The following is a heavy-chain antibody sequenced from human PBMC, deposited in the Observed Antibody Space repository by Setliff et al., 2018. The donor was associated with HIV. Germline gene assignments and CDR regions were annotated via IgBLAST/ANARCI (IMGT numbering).Heavy chain of an antibody. CDR3: ARAGAVMTAHFDF. CDR1: GYSFTTFG. J-gene: IGHJ4*02. V-gene: IGHV1-18*01. Sequence: ASVKVSCKASGYSFTTFGITWVRQAPGQGLEWMGWISGYNDNTNYAQKYQGRVTLTTDTSTNTAYMELRRLIPDDTAVYYCARAGAVMTAHFDFWGQGTPVTVS. CDR2: ISGYNDNT. D-gene: IGHD2-21*02.